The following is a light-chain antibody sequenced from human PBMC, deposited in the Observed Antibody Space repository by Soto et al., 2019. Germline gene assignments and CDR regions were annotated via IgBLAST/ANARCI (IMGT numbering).Light chain of an antibody. J-gene: IGLJ3*02. Sequence: QPVLTQSPSASASLGASVKFTCTLSSGHSTYAIAWHQQQPELGPRYLMKVNSDGSHSKGDGNPDRFSGSSSGAERYLTISGHQSEDDSDYYCQTWGTGDWVFGGGTKLTVL. CDR1: SGHSTYA. CDR3: QTWGTGDWV. V-gene: IGLV4-69*01. CDR2: VNSDGSH.